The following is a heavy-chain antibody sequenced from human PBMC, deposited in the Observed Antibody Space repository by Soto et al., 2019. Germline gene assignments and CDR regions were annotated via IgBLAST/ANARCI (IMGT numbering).Heavy chain of an antibody. CDR1: GYTFTSYG. CDR3: AGGGDPPPPPGYCSGGSCRHYYYYYMDV. V-gene: IGHV1-18*01. CDR2: ISAYNGNT. J-gene: IGHJ6*03. Sequence: ASVKVSCKASGYTFTSYGISWVRQAPGQGLEWMGWISAYNGNTNYAQKLQGRVTMTTDTSTSTAYMELRSLRSDDTAVYYCAGGGDPPPPPGYCSGGSCRHYYYYYMDVWGKGTTVTVSS. D-gene: IGHD2-15*01.